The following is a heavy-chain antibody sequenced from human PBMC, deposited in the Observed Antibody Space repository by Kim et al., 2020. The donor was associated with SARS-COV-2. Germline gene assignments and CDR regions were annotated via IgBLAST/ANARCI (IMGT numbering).Heavy chain of an antibody. J-gene: IGHJ3*02. D-gene: IGHD3-9*01. V-gene: IGHV4-4*02. Sequence: SETLSLTCAVSGGSISSSNWWSWVRQPPGKGLEWIGEIYHSGSTNYNPSLKSRVTISVDKSKNQFSLKLSSVTAADTAVYYCASARGYFDWLPNDAFDIWGQGTMVTVSS. CDR1: GGSISSSNW. CDR3: ASARGYFDWLPNDAFDI. CDR2: IYHSGST.